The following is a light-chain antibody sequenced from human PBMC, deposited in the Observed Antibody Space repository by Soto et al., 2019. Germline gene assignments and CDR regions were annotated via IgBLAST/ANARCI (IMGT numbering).Light chain of an antibody. CDR1: QSVSIY. Sequence: EIVLTKSTATMSLSPGERATLSSRASQSVSIYLAWYQQKPGQAPRLLIYDASNRASDIPARFSGSGSETDFTLTISSLEPEDFAIYYCQQRSNWPLTFGGGTKVDIK. J-gene: IGKJ4*01. CDR2: DAS. CDR3: QQRSNWPLT. V-gene: IGKV3-11*01.